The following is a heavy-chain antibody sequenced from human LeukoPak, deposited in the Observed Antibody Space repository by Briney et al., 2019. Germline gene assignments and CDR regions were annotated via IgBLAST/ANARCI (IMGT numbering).Heavy chain of an antibody. CDR3: ARDQESGCDPYYSDY. CDR1: GGTFSSYA. CDR2: IIPIFGTA. D-gene: IGHD5-12*01. J-gene: IGHJ4*02. V-gene: IGHV1-69*05. Sequence: SVKVSCKASGGTFSSYAISWVRQAPGQGLEWMGRIIPIFGTANYAQKFQGRVTITTDESTSTAYMELSSLRSEDTAVYYCARDQESGCDPYYSDYWGQGTLVTVSS.